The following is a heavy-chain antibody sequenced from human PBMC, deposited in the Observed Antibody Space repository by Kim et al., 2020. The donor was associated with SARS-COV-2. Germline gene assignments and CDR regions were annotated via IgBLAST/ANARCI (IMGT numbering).Heavy chain of an antibody. CDR3: ANYGSGIGFSFDY. Sequence: GGSLRLSCAASGFTFSSYAMSWVRQAPGKGLEWVSAISGSGGSTYYADSVKGRFTISRDNSKNTLYLQMNSLRAEDTAVYYCANYGSGIGFSFDYWGQGTLVTVSS. CDR1: GFTFSSYA. D-gene: IGHD3-10*01. J-gene: IGHJ4*02. V-gene: IGHV3-23*01. CDR2: ISGSGGST.